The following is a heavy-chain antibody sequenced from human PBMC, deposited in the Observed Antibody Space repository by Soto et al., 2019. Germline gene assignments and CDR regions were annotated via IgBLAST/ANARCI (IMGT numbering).Heavy chain of an antibody. D-gene: IGHD1-26*01. CDR3: AKEGGLSGSYYISSSYYFAY. CDR1: GFTFSSYG. CDR2: ISYDGSNT. V-gene: IGHV3-30*18. J-gene: IGHJ4*02. Sequence: QVQLVESGGGVVQPGRSLRLSCAASGFTFSSYGMHWVRQAPGKGLEWVAIISYDGSNTYYADSVKGRFTISRDNSKNTLYLQMKSLRAEDTSVYYCAKEGGLSGSYYISSSYYFAYWGQGTLVTVSS.